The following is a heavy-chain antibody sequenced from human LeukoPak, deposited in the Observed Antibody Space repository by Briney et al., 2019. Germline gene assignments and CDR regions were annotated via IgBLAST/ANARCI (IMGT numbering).Heavy chain of an antibody. CDR2: INWNGGST. CDR3: ARGLYYYDSSGAGHAFDI. Sequence: PGGSLRLSCAASGFTFDDYGMSWVRQAPGKGLEWVSGINWNGGSTGYADSVKGRFTISRDNAKNSLYLQMNSLRAEDTALYYCARGLYYYDSSGAGHAFDIWGQGTMVTVSS. J-gene: IGHJ3*02. V-gene: IGHV3-20*04. CDR1: GFTFDDYG. D-gene: IGHD3-22*01.